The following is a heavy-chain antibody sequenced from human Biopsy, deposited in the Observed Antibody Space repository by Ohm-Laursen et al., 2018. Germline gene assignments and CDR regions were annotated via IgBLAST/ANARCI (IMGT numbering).Heavy chain of an antibody. D-gene: IGHD1-1*01. J-gene: IGHJ3*02. CDR1: GFIFSDYY. CDR2: INSVGTI. V-gene: IGHV3-11*01. Sequence: SLRLSCAASGFIFSDYYMSWIRQAPGKGLEWVSNINSVGTIYYADSVRGRFTVSRDNSQNTLYLQMSSLRAEDTAIYYCAKGRVGNSGSLDIWGHGTMVTVSS. CDR3: AKGRVGNSGSLDI.